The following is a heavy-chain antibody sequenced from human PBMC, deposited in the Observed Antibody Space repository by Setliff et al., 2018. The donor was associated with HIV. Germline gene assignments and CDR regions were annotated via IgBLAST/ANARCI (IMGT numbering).Heavy chain of an antibody. CDR2: IYYSGTT. V-gene: IGHV4-31*03. CDR3: ATDVGATNRFDY. D-gene: IGHD1-26*01. CDR1: GDSISSGGYY. J-gene: IGHJ4*02. Sequence: SETLSLTCTVSGDSISSGGYYWSWIRQHPGKGLEWIGYIYYSGTTYYNPSLKSRLSISVDTSKNRIYLKMNSVTAADTAVYYCATDVGATNRFDYWGQGILVTVSS.